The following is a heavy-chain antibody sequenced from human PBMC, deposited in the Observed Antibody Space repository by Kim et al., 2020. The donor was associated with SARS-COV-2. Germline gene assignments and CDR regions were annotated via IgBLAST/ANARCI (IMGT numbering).Heavy chain of an antibody. V-gene: IGHV3-7*01. CDR2: IKQDGSEK. D-gene: IGHD2-15*01. CDR1: GFTFSSYW. Sequence: GGSLRLSCAASGFTFSSYWMSWVRQAPGKGLEWVANIKQDGSEKYYVDSVKGRFTISRDNAKNSLYLQMNSLRAEDTAVYYCARGRSLGYYYYYYMDVWGKGTTVTVSS. CDR3: ARGRSLGYYYYYYMDV. J-gene: IGHJ6*03.